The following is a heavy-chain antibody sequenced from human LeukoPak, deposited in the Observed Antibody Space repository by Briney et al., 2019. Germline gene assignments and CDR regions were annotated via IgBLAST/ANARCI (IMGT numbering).Heavy chain of an antibody. Sequence: PSETLSLTCAVYGGSFSGYYWSWIRQPPGKGLEWIGEINHSGSTNYNPSLKSRVTISVDTSKNQFSLKLSSVTAADTAVYYCARHRPRTYYYDSSGYSIFDYWGQGTLVTVSS. J-gene: IGHJ4*02. D-gene: IGHD3-22*01. V-gene: IGHV4-34*01. CDR3: ARHRPRTYYYDSSGYSIFDY. CDR1: GGSFSGYY. CDR2: INHSGST.